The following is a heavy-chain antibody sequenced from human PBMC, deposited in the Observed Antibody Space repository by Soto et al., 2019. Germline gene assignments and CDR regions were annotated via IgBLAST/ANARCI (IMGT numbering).Heavy chain of an antibody. D-gene: IGHD3-3*01. Sequence: PSQTLSLTCAISGDSVSSTDAAWNWIRQSPLRGLEWLGRTYYRRSRWYSVSAVSVRGRATITPDTSKNQFSLQLNSVTPEDTGVYYCARGPAILNPWGQGILVTVSS. CDR1: GDSVSSTDAA. CDR3: ARGPAILNP. J-gene: IGHJ4*03. CDR2: TYYRRSRWYS. V-gene: IGHV6-1*01.